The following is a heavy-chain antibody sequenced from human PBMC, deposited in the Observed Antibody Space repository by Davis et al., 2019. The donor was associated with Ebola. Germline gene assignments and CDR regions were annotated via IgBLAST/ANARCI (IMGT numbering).Heavy chain of an antibody. CDR3: ARVYAVLRYFDWLLGSYGMDV. D-gene: IGHD3-9*01. J-gene: IGHJ6*02. V-gene: IGHV3-53*01. Sequence: GGSLRLSCAASGFTVSSNYMSWVRQAPGKGLEWVSVIYSGGSTYYADSVKGRFTISRDNSKNTLYLQMNSLRAEDTAVYYCARVYAVLRYFDWLLGSYGMDVWGQGTTVTVSS. CDR1: GFTVSSNY. CDR2: IYSGGST.